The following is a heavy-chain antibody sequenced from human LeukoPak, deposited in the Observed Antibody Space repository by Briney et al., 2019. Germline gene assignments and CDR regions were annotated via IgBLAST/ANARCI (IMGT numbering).Heavy chain of an antibody. Sequence: SETLSLTCTVSGGSISSSSYYWDWIRQPPGKGLEWIGSIYYSGSTYYNPSLKSRVTISVDTSKNQFSLKLSSVTAADTAVYYCARLVGEYCSSTSCYTTPTVFDYWGQGTLVTVSS. CDR3: ARLVGEYCSSTSCYTTPTVFDY. J-gene: IGHJ4*02. CDR2: IYYSGST. V-gene: IGHV4-39*01. D-gene: IGHD2-2*02. CDR1: GGSISSSSYY.